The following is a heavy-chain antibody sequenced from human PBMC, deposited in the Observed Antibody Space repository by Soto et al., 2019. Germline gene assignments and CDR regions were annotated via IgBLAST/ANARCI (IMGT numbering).Heavy chain of an antibody. CDR3: ARAKGYCSTATCPRMIYYYGMDV. D-gene: IGHD2-2*01. V-gene: IGHV4-4*02. CDR1: GGSISSSNW. CDR2: IYHSGSS. Sequence: QLQLQESGPGLVKPSGTLSLTCGVSGGSISSSNWWSWVRQPPGKGLEWIGDIYHSGSSNYNLSLKSRVPILVDKSKNQFSLKLTSVTVADTAVYYCARAKGYCSTATCPRMIYYYGMDVWGQGTTVTVSS. J-gene: IGHJ6*02.